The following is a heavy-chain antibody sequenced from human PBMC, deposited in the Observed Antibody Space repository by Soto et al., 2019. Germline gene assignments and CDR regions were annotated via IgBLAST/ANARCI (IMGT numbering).Heavy chain of an antibody. V-gene: IGHV1-8*01. CDR3: AKDEALYTAMVISPWFDP. D-gene: IGHD5-18*01. J-gene: IGHJ5*02. CDR2: MNPNSGNT. CDR1: GYTFTSYD. Sequence: ASVKVSCKASGYTFTSYDINWVRQATGQGLEWMGWMNPNSGNTGYAQKFQGRVTMTRNTSISTAYMELSSLRSEDTAVYYCAKDEALYTAMVISPWFDPWGQGTLVTVSS.